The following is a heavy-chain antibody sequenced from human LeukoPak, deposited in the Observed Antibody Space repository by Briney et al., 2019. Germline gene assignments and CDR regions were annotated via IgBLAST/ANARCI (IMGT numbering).Heavy chain of an antibody. CDR2: TASDGGDR. CDR3: AFLIREPQH. Sequence: GGSLRLSCVVSGFAFSRYYMGWVRQSPGKGLEWVAMTASDGGDRNYVDSVKDRFTIYRDNSKNTLYLQMNSLAAEDTAVYYCAFLIREPQHWGQGTLVTVSS. V-gene: IGHV3-7*01. CDR1: GFAFSRYY. J-gene: IGHJ1*01. D-gene: IGHD1-26*01.